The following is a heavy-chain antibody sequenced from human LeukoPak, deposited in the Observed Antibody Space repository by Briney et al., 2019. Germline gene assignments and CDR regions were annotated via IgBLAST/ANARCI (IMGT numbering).Heavy chain of an antibody. Sequence: SETLSLTCTVSGGSISSYYWSWTRQPPGKGLEWIGYIYYSGSTNYNPSLKSRVTISVDTSKNQFSLKLSSVTAADTAVYYCAALRGAYYYYGMDVWGKGTTVTVSS. CDR3: AALRGAYYYYGMDV. V-gene: IGHV4-59*01. CDR1: GGSISSYY. J-gene: IGHJ6*04. CDR2: IYYSGST. D-gene: IGHD3-10*01.